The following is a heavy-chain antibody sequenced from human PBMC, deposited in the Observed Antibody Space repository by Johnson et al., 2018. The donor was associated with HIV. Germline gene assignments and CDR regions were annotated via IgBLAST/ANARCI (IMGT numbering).Heavy chain of an antibody. CDR2: ITGDGAHT. Sequence: VQLLESGGGLVQPGGSLRLSCAASGFTFSTNDMNWVRQAPGKEPQWVSAITGDGAHTYYADSVKGRFTISRDNAKNSLYLQMNSLRAEDTAVYYCAPDPRITMIVVVKPAFDIWGQGTMVTVSS. CDR1: GFTFSTND. J-gene: IGHJ3*02. CDR3: APDPRITMIVVVKPAFDI. V-gene: IGHV3-23*01. D-gene: IGHD3-22*01.